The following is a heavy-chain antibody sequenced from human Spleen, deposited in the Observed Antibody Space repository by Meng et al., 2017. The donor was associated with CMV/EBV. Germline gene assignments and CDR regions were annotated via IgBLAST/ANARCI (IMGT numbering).Heavy chain of an antibody. Sequence: QVLLVRSGAVVKKPGASVKVSCKASGYTLTDYYIHWVRQAPGQWLEWMVWINPSDDTNYAQNFQGRVTMTRDMSINTVYMELSRLTSDDTAVYYCARSRGWSRFDHWGQGTLVTVSS. J-gene: IGHJ4*02. CDR2: INPSDDT. CDR1: GYTLTDYY. D-gene: IGHD6-19*01. V-gene: IGHV1-2*02. CDR3: ARSRGWSRFDH.